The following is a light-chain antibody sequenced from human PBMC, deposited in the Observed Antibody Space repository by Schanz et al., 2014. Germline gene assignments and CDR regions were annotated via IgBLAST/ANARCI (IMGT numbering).Light chain of an antibody. Sequence: DIQMTQSPSSLSASVGDRVTITCRASQSISSYLNWYQQKPGKAPKLLIYGASNLQSGVPSRFGGSGSGTDFTLTISSLQPEDFASYYCQQSYSTPRTFGQGTKVEIK. V-gene: IGKV1-39*01. CDR3: QQSYSTPRT. CDR1: QSISSY. CDR2: GAS. J-gene: IGKJ1*01.